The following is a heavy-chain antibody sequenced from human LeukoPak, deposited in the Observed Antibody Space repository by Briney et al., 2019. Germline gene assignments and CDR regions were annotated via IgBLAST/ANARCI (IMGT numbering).Heavy chain of an antibody. J-gene: IGHJ4*02. Sequence: ASVKVSCKASGYTFTAYDINWVRQGAGQGLEWIGWMNPDTGNTGYAQKSQGRVTMTRDTSKSTAYMDLNSLRSEDTAVYYCARLSDTPAYYYSSGYYHIRYWGQGTLLTVSS. CDR1: GYTFTAYD. CDR3: ARLSDTPAYYYSSGYYHIRY. D-gene: IGHD3-22*01. CDR2: MNPDTGNT. V-gene: IGHV1-8*01.